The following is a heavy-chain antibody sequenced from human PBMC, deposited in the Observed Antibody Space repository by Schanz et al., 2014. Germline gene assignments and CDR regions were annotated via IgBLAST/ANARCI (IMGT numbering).Heavy chain of an antibody. J-gene: IGHJ5*02. Sequence: DVHLLESGGGLVQPGGSLRLSCAASEFTFSTDAMNWLRQAPGKGLEWVSVIGVDGTTTYYADSVKGRFTISRDNSKNTLYLQMNSLRPEDTAVYYCARAGYDADNWFDPWGQGTLVTVSS. CDR1: EFTFSTDA. CDR3: ARAGYDADNWFDP. CDR2: IGVDGTTT. D-gene: IGHD2-2*01. V-gene: IGHV3-23*01.